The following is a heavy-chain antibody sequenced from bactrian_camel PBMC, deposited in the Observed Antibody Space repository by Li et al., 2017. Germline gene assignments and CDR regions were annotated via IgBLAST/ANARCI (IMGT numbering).Heavy chain of an antibody. Sequence: QLVESGGGSVQAGGSLSLSCAARGYTQRSGCLAWFRQVPGKEREGVAAILLRGDDTAHADAVKGRFTISKDKAKDTVYLQMSSLRPEDAAVYICRSNGQGAGCDPGDVTPYDKGTQVTVS. D-gene: IGHD1*01. CDR1: GYTQRSGC. J-gene: IGHJ4*01. CDR2: ILLRGDDT. V-gene: IGHV3S25*01.